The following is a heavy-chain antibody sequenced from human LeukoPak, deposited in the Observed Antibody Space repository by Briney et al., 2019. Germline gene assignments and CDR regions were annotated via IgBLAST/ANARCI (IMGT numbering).Heavy chain of an antibody. Sequence: SETLSLACAVYGGSFSGYYWSWIRQPPGKGLEWIGEINHSGSTNYNPSLKSRVTISVDTSKNQFSLKLSSVTAADTAVYYCARHQGNYYDSSGYDDAFDIWGQGTMVTVSS. J-gene: IGHJ3*02. CDR3: ARHQGNYYDSSGYDDAFDI. V-gene: IGHV4-34*01. CDR2: INHSGST. CDR1: GGSFSGYY. D-gene: IGHD3-22*01.